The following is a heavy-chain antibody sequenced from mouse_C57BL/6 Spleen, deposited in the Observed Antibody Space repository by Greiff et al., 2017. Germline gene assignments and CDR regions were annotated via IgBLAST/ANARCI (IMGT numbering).Heavy chain of an antibody. CDR3: ARKTNYGSSFDY. D-gene: IGHD1-1*01. CDR2: IDPSDSET. CDR1: GYTFTSYW. Sequence: QVQLQQSGAELVRPGSSVKLSCKASGYTFTSYWMHWVKQRPIQGLEWIGNIDPSDSETHYNQKFKDKATLTVDKSSSTAYMQLSSLTSEDSAVYYCARKTNYGSSFDYWGQGTTLTVSS. V-gene: IGHV1-52*01. J-gene: IGHJ2*01.